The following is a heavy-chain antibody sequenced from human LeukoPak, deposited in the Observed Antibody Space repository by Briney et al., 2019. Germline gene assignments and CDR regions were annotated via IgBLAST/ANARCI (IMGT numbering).Heavy chain of an antibody. CDR3: ARGIHHYDSSGYYLDY. CDR2: IYYSGST. J-gene: IGHJ4*02. CDR1: GGSISSSSYY. Sequence: PSETLSLTCTVSGGSISSSSYYWVWIRQPPGKGLEWIGSIYYSGSTYYNPSLKSRVTISVDTSKNQFSLKLSSVTAADTAVYYCARGIHHYDSSGYYLDYWGQGTLVTVSS. V-gene: IGHV4-39*07. D-gene: IGHD3-22*01.